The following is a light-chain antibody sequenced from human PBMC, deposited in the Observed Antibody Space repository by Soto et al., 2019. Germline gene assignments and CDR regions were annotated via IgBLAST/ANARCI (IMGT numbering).Light chain of an antibody. CDR1: SSDVGDYNY. CDR2: DVS. J-gene: IGLJ3*02. V-gene: IGLV2-11*01. Sequence: QSALAQPRSVSGSPGQSVAISCTGTSSDVGDYNYVSWYQQHPGKAPKLMIYDVSARPSGVPNRFSGSKSGNTASLTISGLQTEDEDDYYCCSYAGSYTVVFGGGTKVTVL. CDR3: CSYAGSYTVV.